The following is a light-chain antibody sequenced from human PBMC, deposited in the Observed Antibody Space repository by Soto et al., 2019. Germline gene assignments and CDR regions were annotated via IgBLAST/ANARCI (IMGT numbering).Light chain of an antibody. CDR1: SSHICTYNY. V-gene: IGLV2-14*01. CDR3: SSYTTAGTYV. J-gene: IGLJ1*01. CDR2: HVS. Sequence: QSALTQPVPVSGSPRQSITISCIGTSSHICTYNYVAWYQQHPAKTPKLIIYHVSYRPSGVSNRFSGSNSGNTASLTISGLQSEDEADYYCSSYTTAGTYVFGPGTKVT.